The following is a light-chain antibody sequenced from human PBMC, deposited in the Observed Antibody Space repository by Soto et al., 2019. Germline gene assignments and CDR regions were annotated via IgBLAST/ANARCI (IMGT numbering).Light chain of an antibody. CDR3: SSWTGNNFVV. CDR1: SSNVGAYNY. V-gene: IGLV2-8*01. Sequence: QSALTQPPSASGSPGQSVTISCTGTSSNVGAYNYVSWYQQHPGKAPKLMIYEVTKRPSGVPDRVSGSKSGSTASLTVSGLQAEDEADYYCSSWTGNNFVVFGGGTKLNVL. CDR2: EVT. J-gene: IGLJ2*01.